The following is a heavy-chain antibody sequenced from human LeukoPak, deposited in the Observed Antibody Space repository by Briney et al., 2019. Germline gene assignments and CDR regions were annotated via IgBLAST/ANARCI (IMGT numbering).Heavy chain of an antibody. CDR3: ARVPKLRFLEWLDPRYDAFDI. V-gene: IGHV3-23*01. J-gene: IGHJ3*02. CDR1: GFTFSSYA. CDR2: ISGSGGST. Sequence: GGSLRLSCAASGFTFSSYAMSWVRQAPGKGLEWVSAISGSGGSTYYADSVKGRFTISRDNSKNTLYLQMNSLRAEDTAVYYCARVPKLRFLEWLDPRYDAFDIWGQGTMVTVSS. D-gene: IGHD3-3*01.